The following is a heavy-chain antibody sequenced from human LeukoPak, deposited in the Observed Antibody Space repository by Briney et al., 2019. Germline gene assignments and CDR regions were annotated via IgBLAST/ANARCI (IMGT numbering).Heavy chain of an antibody. J-gene: IGHJ4*02. CDR3: ARSVPSPYYFDY. CDR2: IYSGGST. CDR1: GFTVSSNY. Sequence: GGSLRLSCAASGFTVSSNYMSWVRQAPGKGLEWVSVIYSGGSTYYTDSGKGRVNISREKCKNTMYLKKKSLRAEDTAVYYCARSVPSPYYFDYWGQGTLVTVSS. V-gene: IGHV3-53*01.